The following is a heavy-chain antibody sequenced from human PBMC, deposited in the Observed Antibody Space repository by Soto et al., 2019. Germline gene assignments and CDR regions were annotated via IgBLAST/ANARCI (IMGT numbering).Heavy chain of an antibody. V-gene: IGHV4-4*02. CDR2: IFHIGTT. Sequence: QVQLQESGPGLVKPSGTLSLTCVVSSVSISTSNWWSWVRQPPGKGLEWIGDIFHIGTTKYNPSLKSRVIISVDKSKNQFSLTLSSVTAADTAVYYCARRYYYDNTGYITYFDYWGQGSLVTVSS. D-gene: IGHD3-22*01. CDR3: ARRYYYDNTGYITYFDY. CDR1: SVSISTSNW. J-gene: IGHJ4*02.